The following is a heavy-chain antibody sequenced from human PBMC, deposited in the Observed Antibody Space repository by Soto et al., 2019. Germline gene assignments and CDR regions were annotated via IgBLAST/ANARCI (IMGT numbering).Heavy chain of an antibody. V-gene: IGHV1-69*13. Sequence: SVKVSCKASGYTFTSYGISWVRQAPGQGLEWMGGIIPIFGTANYAQKFQGRVTITADESTSTAYMELSSLRSEDTAVYYCARVRIVGATTYYYYYGMDVWGQGTTVTVSS. CDR3: ARVRIVGATTYYYYYGMDV. J-gene: IGHJ6*02. CDR1: GYTFTSYG. D-gene: IGHD1-26*01. CDR2: IIPIFGTA.